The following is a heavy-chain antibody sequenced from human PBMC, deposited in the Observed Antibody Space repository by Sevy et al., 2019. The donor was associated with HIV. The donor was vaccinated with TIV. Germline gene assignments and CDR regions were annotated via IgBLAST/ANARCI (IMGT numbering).Heavy chain of an antibody. Sequence: GGSLRLSCAASGFTFSSYGMHWVRQAPGKRLEWVAVISYDGSNKYYADSVKGRFTISRDNSKNTLYLQMNSLRAEDTAVYYCAKGVYQWASFVSDLGYWGQGTLVTVSS. V-gene: IGHV3-30*18. CDR2: ISYDGSNK. J-gene: IGHJ4*02. D-gene: IGHD1-26*01. CDR3: AKGVYQWASFVSDLGY. CDR1: GFTFSSYG.